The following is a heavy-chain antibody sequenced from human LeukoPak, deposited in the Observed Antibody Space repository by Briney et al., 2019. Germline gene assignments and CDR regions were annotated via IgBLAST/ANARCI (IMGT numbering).Heavy chain of an antibody. CDR3: AREANSGSYLYYFDY. Sequence: GGSLRLSCAASGFTFDDHCMSWVRQAPGKGLEWVSGINWNGGSTGYADSVKGRFTISRDNAKNSLYLQMNSLRAEDTALYYCAREANSGSYLYYFDYWGQGTLVTVSS. CDR1: GFTFDDHC. CDR2: INWNGGST. D-gene: IGHD1-26*01. V-gene: IGHV3-20*04. J-gene: IGHJ4*02.